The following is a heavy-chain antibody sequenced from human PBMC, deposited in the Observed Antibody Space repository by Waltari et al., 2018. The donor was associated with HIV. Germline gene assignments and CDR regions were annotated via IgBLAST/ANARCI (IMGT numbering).Heavy chain of an antibody. Sequence: QVQLVQSGAEVKKPGASVRVSCKASGYTFTGYYMHWVRKAPGQGLEWMGMINPNSGGKSYAQQFQGRVTMTRETSISTAYMELSRLRSDDTAVYYWSRDRARTTDYYYYGMDVWGQGTTVTVSS. V-gene: IGHV1-2*02. J-gene: IGHJ6*02. CDR3: SRDRARTTDYYYYGMDV. CDR1: GYTFTGYY. CDR2: INPNSGGK. D-gene: IGHD1-7*01.